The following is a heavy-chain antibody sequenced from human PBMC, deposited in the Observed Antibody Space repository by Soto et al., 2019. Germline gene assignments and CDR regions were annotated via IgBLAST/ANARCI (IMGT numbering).Heavy chain of an antibody. D-gene: IGHD5-18*01. CDR1: GFAFSSYG. Sequence: QAQLVESGGGVVQPGRSLRLYWAASGFAFSSYGMHWVRQAPGTGLEWVAVISYDGSLQHYADSVKGRFTISRDNSKNMVLLQMSSLRAEDTAVYYCVSDRGYGHASVPYSWGQGTLVSVSS. CDR2: ISYDGSLQ. CDR3: VSDRGYGHASVPYS. J-gene: IGHJ4*02. V-gene: IGHV3-30*03.